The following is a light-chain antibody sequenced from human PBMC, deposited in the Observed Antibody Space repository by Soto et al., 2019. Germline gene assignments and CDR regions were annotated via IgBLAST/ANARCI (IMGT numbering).Light chain of an antibody. J-gene: IGKJ5*01. CDR2: GAS. CDR1: QSVTTS. Sequence: EIVLTQSPVTLSLSPGERATLSCRASQSVTTSLAWYQHKPGQAPRLLIYGASNRATGIPARFSGSGSGTDFTLTISSLEPEDFAVYYCQQRSNWPVTFGQGTRL. CDR3: QQRSNWPVT. V-gene: IGKV3-11*01.